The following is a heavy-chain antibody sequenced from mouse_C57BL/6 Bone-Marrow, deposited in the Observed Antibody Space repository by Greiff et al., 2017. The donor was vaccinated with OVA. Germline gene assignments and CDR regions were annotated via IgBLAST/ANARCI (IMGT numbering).Heavy chain of an antibody. V-gene: IGHV1-53*01. D-gene: IGHD2-4*01. J-gene: IGHJ4*01. CDR2: INPSNGGT. Sequence: VQLQQPGTELVKPGASVKLSCKASGYTFTSYWMHWVKQRPGQGLEWIGNINPSNGGTNYNEKFKSKATLTVDKSSSTAYMQLSSLTSEDSAVYYCASLYDYDVLLLRAMDYWGQGTSVTVSS. CDR1: GYTFTSYW. CDR3: ASLYDYDVLLLRAMDY.